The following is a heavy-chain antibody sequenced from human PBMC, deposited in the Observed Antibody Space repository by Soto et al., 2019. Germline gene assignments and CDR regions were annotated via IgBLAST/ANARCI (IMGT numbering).Heavy chain of an antibody. CDR3: ARGDYDFWSGYVHYGMDV. CDR2: IIPIFGTA. D-gene: IGHD3-3*01. CDR1: GGTFSSYA. V-gene: IGHV1-69*06. Sequence: QVQLVQSGAEVKKPGSSVKVSCKASGGTFSSYAISWVRQAPGQGLEWMGGIIPIFGTANYAQKFQGRVTITADKSTSTACMELSSLRSEDTAVYYCARGDYDFWSGYVHYGMDVWGQGTTVTVSS. J-gene: IGHJ6*02.